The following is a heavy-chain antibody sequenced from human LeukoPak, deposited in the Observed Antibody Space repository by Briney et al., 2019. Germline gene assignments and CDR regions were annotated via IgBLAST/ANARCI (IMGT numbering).Heavy chain of an antibody. CDR2: IHASGNT. J-gene: IGHJ4*02. CDR1: RVSIRSYY. V-gene: IGHV4-59*03. D-gene: IGHD5-12*01. Sequence: SETLSLTCSVFRVSIRSYYWSWIRQSPGKGLEWIGYIHASGNTNLNHSLKSRFTISVDTSKNPFSLKVRSVTAADTAVYYCATYSGKDYTVFDYWGQGTLVTVSS. CDR3: ATYSGKDYTVFDY.